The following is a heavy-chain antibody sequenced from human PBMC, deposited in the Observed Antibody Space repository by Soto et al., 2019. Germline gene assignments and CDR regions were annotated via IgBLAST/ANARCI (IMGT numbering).Heavy chain of an antibody. J-gene: IGHJ4*02. CDR3: AGASYSSGWRHFDY. V-gene: IGHV6-1*01. CDR2: TYYRSKWYN. CDR1: GDSVSSNSAA. D-gene: IGHD6-19*01. Sequence: QVQLQQSGPRLVKPSQTLSLTCAISGDSVSSNSAAWNWIRQSPSRGLEWLGRTYYRSKWYNDYAVSVKSRITINPDTSKNQFSLQLNSVTPEDAAVYYCAGASYSSGWRHFDYWGQGALVTVSS.